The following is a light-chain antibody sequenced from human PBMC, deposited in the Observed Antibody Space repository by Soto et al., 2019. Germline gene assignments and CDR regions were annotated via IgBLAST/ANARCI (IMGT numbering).Light chain of an antibody. Sequence: EIVLTQSPATLSLSPGERATLTCRASQSISTYIAWYQQKPGQAPRLLISGASKRATGIPARFRGSGSGTDFTLTISSLEPEDFGVYYCQQRTNWPPLTFGGGTKVEIK. V-gene: IGKV3-11*01. CDR1: QSISTY. CDR3: QQRTNWPPLT. CDR2: GAS. J-gene: IGKJ4*01.